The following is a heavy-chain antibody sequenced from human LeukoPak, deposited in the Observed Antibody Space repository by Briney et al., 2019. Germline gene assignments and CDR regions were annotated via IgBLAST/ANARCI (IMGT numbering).Heavy chain of an antibody. V-gene: IGHV3-23*01. CDR3: AKASKYGPGSNYQAFDY. Sequence: GGSLRLSCAASGFTFSSYAMSWVRQAPGKGLQWVSTISGSGGTYYAGSVKGRFTISRDNSKNTLYLQMNSLRAEDTAVYYCAKASKYGPGSNYQAFDYWGQGSLLSVSS. D-gene: IGHD3-10*01. J-gene: IGHJ4*02. CDR1: GFTFSSYA. CDR2: ISGSGGT.